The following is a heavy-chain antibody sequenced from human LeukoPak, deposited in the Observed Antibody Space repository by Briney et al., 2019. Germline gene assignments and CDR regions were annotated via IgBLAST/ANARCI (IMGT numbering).Heavy chain of an antibody. Sequence: MPGGSLRLSCAASGFTFSNAWMSWVRQAPGKGLEWVGRIKSKTNGGTTDYAAPVKGRFTISRDDSKNTLYLQMNSLETEDTAVYYCTTDTYYDILTGYFDYWGQGTLVTVSS. D-gene: IGHD3-9*01. CDR3: TTDTYYDILTGYFDY. J-gene: IGHJ4*02. CDR1: GFTFSNAW. CDR2: IKSKTNGGTT. V-gene: IGHV3-15*01.